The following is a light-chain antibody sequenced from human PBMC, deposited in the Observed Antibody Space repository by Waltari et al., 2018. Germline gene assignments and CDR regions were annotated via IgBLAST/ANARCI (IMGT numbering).Light chain of an antibody. J-gene: IGKJ5*01. CDR2: DAS. Sequence: VVLTQSPATLSVSPAETSIISCRAIQSVSSNSAWYQQKPGQAPRLLIYDASTRASSIPARFRGSGSGTEFTLTINSLQSEDSATYYCQQYNRWPPITFGQGTRLDIK. CDR1: QSVSSN. CDR3: QQYNRWPPIT. V-gene: IGKV3-15*01.